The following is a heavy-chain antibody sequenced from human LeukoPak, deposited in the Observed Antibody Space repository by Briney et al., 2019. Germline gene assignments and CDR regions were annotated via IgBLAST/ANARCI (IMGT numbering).Heavy chain of an antibody. Sequence: GESLKISCKGSGNNFTNYWITWVRQLPGKGLEWMGIIYPGGTDTRYSPSFQGQVTISVDKSIGTAYLQWSSLKASDTAIYYCATSRGYCARGRCFVHWFDPWGQGTLVTVSS. J-gene: IGHJ5*02. CDR3: ATSRGYCARGRCFVHWFDP. D-gene: IGHD2-8*02. V-gene: IGHV5-51*01. CDR2: IYPGGTDT. CDR1: GNNFTNYW.